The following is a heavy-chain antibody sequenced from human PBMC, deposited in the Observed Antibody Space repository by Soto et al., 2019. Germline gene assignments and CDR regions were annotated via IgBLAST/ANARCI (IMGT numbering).Heavy chain of an antibody. CDR1: GVTYSSYA. J-gene: IGHJ4*02. CDR2: ISGSGGST. V-gene: IGHV3-23*01. D-gene: IGHD3-3*01. CDR3: SKDHSIFGVVPTLFDY. Sequence: SGGSLRLSCAASGVTYSSYAMSCVRQAPGKGLEWVSAISGSGGSTYYADSVKGRFTISRDNSKNTLDLQLTSLRAEDTAVYYCSKDHSIFGVVPTLFDYWGQGTLVTVSS.